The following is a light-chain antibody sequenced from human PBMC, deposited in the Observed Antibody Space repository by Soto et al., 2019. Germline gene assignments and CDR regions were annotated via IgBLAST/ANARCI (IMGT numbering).Light chain of an antibody. CDR2: DAS. J-gene: IGKJ4*01. CDR3: QQYNSYSLLT. CDR1: QTISSL. Sequence: DIQMTQSPFTLSASVGDRVTMTCRASQTISSLLAWYQQKPGKAPKVLIYDASSLESGVPSRFSGSGSGTEFTLTISSLQPDDFATYYCQQYNSYSLLTFGGGTKV. V-gene: IGKV1-5*01.